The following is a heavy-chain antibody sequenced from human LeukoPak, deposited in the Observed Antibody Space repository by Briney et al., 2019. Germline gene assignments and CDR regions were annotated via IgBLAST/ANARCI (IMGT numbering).Heavy chain of an antibody. V-gene: IGHV1-8*02. J-gene: IGHJ2*01. CDR2: MNPNSGNT. CDR1: GYTFTSYD. CDR3: ARGRGVINAGYWYFDL. D-gene: IGHD3-10*01. Sequence: GASVKVSCKASGYTFTSYDINWVRQATGQGLEWMGWMNPNSGNTGYAQKFQGRVTMTRNTSISTAYMELSSLRSEDTAVYYCARGRGVINAGYWYFDLWGRGTLVTVSS.